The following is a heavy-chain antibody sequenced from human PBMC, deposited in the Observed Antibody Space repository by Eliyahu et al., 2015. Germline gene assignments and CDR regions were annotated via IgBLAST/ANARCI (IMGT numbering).Heavy chain of an antibody. CDR3: STGWGSGDF. CDR2: INXSGGKX. V-gene: IGHV1-46*01. CDR1: GYSFTSYY. Sequence: QVQLVQSGAEVKKPGASAKVSCKASGYSFTSYYMHWXRQAPGQGLEWMGIINXSGGKXEYAQKFQGRVTIXRXTSTSTVYMELSSLRSEDTAVYYCSTGWGSGDFWGQGTLLTVSS. J-gene: IGHJ4*02. D-gene: IGHD3-10*01.